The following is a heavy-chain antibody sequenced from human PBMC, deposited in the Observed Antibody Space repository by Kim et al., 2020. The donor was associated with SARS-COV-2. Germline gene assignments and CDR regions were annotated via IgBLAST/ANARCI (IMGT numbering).Heavy chain of an antibody. CDR2: ISYDGSNK. D-gene: IGHD6-13*01. V-gene: IGHV3-30*04. CDR1: GFTFSSYA. CDR3: ARVWQQLVLYYYYGMDV. J-gene: IGHJ6*02. Sequence: GGSLRLSCAASGFTFSSYAMHWVRQAPGKGLEWVAVISYDGSNKYYVDSVKGRFTISRDNSKNTLYLQMNSLRAEDTAVYYCARVWQQLVLYYYYGMDVWGQGTTVTVSS.